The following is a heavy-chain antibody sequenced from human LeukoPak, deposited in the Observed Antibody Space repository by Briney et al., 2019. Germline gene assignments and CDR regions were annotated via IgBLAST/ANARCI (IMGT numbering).Heavy chain of an antibody. CDR1: GFTVSSNY. Sequence: GRSLRLSCAAAGFTVSSNYMSWVRQAPGKGLEWVSVIYSGGSTYYADSVKGRFTIPRDNSKNTLYLQMNSLRAEDTAVYYCARDYDFWSGPLDYWGQGTLVTVSS. CDR3: ARDYDFWSGPLDY. D-gene: IGHD3-3*01. V-gene: IGHV3-66*01. CDR2: IYSGGST. J-gene: IGHJ4*02.